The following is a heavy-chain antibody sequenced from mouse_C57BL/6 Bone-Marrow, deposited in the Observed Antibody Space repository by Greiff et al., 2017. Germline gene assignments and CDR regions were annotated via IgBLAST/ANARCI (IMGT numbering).Heavy chain of an antibody. CDR3: ARHGSSYNFDY. CDR1: GYTFTSYW. V-gene: IGHV1-72*01. J-gene: IGHJ2*01. Sequence: QVQLQQPGAELVKPGASVKLSCKASGYTFTSYWMHWVKQRPGRGLEWIGRIDPNSGGTKYNEKFKSKATLTVDKPSSTAYTQLSSLTSEDSAVYYCARHGSSYNFDYWGQGTTLTVSS. CDR2: IDPNSGGT. D-gene: IGHD1-1*01.